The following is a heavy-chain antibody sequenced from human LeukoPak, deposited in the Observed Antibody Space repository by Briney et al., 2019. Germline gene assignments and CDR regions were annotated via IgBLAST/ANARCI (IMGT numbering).Heavy chain of an antibody. D-gene: IGHD3-22*01. J-gene: IGHJ4*02. CDR3: ARGGPVGNYDSSAYYLH. V-gene: IGHV1-46*01. CDR2: IDPRVGST. CDR1: GYIFTSYY. Sequence: ASVKVSCKASGYIFTSYYMHWVRRAPGQGLEWMGIIDPRVGSTSYAQKFHGTVTMTRDTSTSTVYMELSSLRSEDTAVYYCARGGPVGNYDSSAYYLHWGQGTLVTVSS.